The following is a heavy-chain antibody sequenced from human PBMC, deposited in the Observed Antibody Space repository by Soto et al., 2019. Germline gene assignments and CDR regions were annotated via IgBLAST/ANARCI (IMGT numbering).Heavy chain of an antibody. D-gene: IGHD3-10*01. CDR1: GGSFSGYY. CDR3: ARGQLSEVRGFDFDI. J-gene: IGHJ3*02. CDR2: INHSGST. Sequence: SETLCLTCAVYGGSFSGYYWSWIRQPPGKGLEWIGEINHSGSTNYNPSLKSRVTISVDTSKNQFSLKLSSVTAADTAVYYCARGQLSEVRGFDFDIWGQGTMVTVS. V-gene: IGHV4-34*01.